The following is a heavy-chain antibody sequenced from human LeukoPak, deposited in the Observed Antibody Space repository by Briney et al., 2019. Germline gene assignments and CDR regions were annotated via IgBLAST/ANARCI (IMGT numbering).Heavy chain of an antibody. CDR1: GGSFSGYY. D-gene: IGHD5-12*01. V-gene: IGHV4-34*01. J-gene: IGHJ4*02. CDR3: ARASGGYSGLDYVDY. CDR2: INHSGST. Sequence: PSETLSLTCAVYGGSFSGYYWSWIRQPPGKGLEWIGEINHSGSTNYNPSLKSRVTISVDTSKNQFSLKLSSVTAADTAVYYCARASGGYSGLDYVDYWGQGTLVTVSS.